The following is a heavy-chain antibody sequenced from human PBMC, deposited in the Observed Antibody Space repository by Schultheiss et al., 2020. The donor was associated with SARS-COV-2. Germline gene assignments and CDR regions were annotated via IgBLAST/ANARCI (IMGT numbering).Heavy chain of an antibody. CDR1: GFTFSSYG. CDR2: IWYDGSNK. V-gene: IGHV3-33*01. Sequence: GGSLRLSCAASGFTFSSYGMHWVRQAPGKGLEWVAVIWYDGSNKYYADSVKGRFSISRDNSKNTLYLQMSSLRVEDTAVYFCASYGYCSSTTCYPSHWGQGTPVTVS. J-gene: IGHJ4*02. D-gene: IGHD2-2*01. CDR3: ASYGYCSSTTCYPSH.